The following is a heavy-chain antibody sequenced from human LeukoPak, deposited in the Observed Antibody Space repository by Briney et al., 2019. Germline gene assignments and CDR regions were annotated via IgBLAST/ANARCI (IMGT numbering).Heavy chain of an antibody. Sequence: ASVKVSCKASGYTFTGYYMHWVRQAPGQGLEWMGRINPNSGGTNYAQKFQGRVTMTRDTSISTAYMELSGLRSDDTAVYYWAGGGYSSGWYEGGSLDYWGQGTLVTVSS. CDR1: GYTFTGYY. V-gene: IGHV1-2*06. CDR2: INPNSGGT. J-gene: IGHJ4*02. D-gene: IGHD6-19*01. CDR3: AGGGYSSGWYEGGSLDY.